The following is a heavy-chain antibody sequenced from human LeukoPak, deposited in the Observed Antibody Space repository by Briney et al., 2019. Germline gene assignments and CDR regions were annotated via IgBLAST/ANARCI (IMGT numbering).Heavy chain of an antibody. D-gene: IGHD6-19*01. J-gene: IGHJ3*02. Sequence: ASVKVSCKVSGYTLTELSMHWVRQAPGKGLEWMGWINPNSGNTNYAQKLQGRVTMTTDTSTSTAYMELRSLRSDDTAVYYCARFGLGKHIEVAGIPFDIWGQGTMVTVSS. CDR1: GYTLTELS. CDR3: ARFGLGKHIEVAGIPFDI. CDR2: INPNSGNT. V-gene: IGHV1-18*01.